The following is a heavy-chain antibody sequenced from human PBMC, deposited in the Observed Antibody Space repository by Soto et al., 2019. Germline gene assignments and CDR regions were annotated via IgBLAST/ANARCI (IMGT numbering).Heavy chain of an antibody. J-gene: IGHJ5*02. D-gene: IGHD6-6*01. Sequence: ASVKVSCKASGYTFTSYGITWVRQAPGQDLEWMGWISAYNGDTNYAQRLQGRVTMTTDTSTSAVYMELKSLKSDDTAVYYCARDQEYSTSGLYWFDLWGQGTLVTVSS. CDR1: GYTFTSYG. CDR3: ARDQEYSTSGLYWFDL. CDR2: ISAYNGDT. V-gene: IGHV1-18*04.